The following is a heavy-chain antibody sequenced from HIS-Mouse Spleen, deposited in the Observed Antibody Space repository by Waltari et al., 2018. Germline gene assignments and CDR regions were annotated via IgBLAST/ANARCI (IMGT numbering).Heavy chain of an antibody. J-gene: IGHJ2*01. D-gene: IGHD6-13*01. Sequence: QVQLVQSGAEVKKPGASVKVSCKASGYTFTSYGISWVRQAPGQGLEWMGWIGAYNGNTNYAQKLQGRVTISVDTSKNQFSLKLSSVTAADTAVYYCAREIPYSSSWYDWYFDLWGRGTLVTVSS. CDR2: IGAYNGNT. CDR3: AREIPYSSSWYDWYFDL. CDR1: GYTFTSYG. V-gene: IGHV1-18*01.